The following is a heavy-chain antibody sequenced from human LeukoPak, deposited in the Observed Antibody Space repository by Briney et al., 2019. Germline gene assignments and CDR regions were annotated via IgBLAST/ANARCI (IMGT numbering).Heavy chain of an antibody. CDR3: ARVFTIFGVVSTPDY. V-gene: IGHV1-18*01. D-gene: IGHD3-3*01. CDR1: GYTFTSYG. J-gene: IGHJ4*02. CDR2: ISAYNGNT. Sequence: ASVKVSRKASGYTFTSYGISWVRQAPGQGLEWMRWISAYNGNTNYAQKLQGRVTMTTDTSTSTAYMELRSLRSDDTAVYYCARVFTIFGVVSTPDYWGQGTLVTVSS.